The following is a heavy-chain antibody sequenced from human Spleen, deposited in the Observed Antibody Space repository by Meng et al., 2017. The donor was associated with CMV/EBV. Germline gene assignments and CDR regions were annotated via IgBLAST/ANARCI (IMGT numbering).Heavy chain of an antibody. J-gene: IGHJ6*02. D-gene: IGHD1-7*01. CDR3: ARSGTGTTTYGMDV. CDR2: ISSSSSYI. V-gene: IGHV3-21*01. CDR1: EFTFSDYC. Sequence: GESLKISCAASEFTFSDYCMNWVRQAPGKGLEWVSSISSSSSYIYYADTVKGRFTISRDNAKNSLYLQMSSLRAEDTAVYYCARSGTGTTTYGMDVWGQGTTVTVSS.